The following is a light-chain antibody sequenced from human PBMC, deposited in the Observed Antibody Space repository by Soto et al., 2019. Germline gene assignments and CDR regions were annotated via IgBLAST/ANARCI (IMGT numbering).Light chain of an antibody. J-gene: IGKJ4*01. CDR2: GAS. Sequence: EIVMTQSPATLSVSPGERATLSCRASQSVSYNLAWYQQRPGQAPRLLIYGASTRATGIPSKFGGSGSGTEFTLTISSLQSEDFAVYFCQQYKHWPRTFGGGTKVEIK. V-gene: IGKV3-15*01. CDR3: QQYKHWPRT. CDR1: QSVSYN.